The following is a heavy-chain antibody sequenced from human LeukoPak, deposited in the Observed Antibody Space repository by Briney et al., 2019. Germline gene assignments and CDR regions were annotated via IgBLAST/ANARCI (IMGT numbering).Heavy chain of an antibody. D-gene: IGHD6-13*01. V-gene: IGHV5-10-1*01. CDR2: IDPSDSYT. J-gene: IGHJ4*02. CDR3: ARHKPYSSSPSDY. Sequence: AGESLKISCKGSGYSFTSYWIGWVRQMPGKGLEWMGRIDPSDSYTNYSPSFQGHVTISADKSISTAYLQWSSLKASDTAMYHCARHKPYSSSPSDYWGQGTLVTVSS. CDR1: GYSFTSYW.